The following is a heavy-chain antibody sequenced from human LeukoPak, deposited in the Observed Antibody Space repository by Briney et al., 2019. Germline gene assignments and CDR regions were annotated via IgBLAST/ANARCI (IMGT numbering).Heavy chain of an antibody. J-gene: IGHJ4*02. Sequence: SQTLSLTSAISADSVSSNRAAWNSIRQSPSRGLEWLGRTYYRSKWYDEYALSVKSRITIIPATSKNHFSLQLNSVTPGDTAVYFCAREGAYSGTYYLDYWGQGTLVTVSS. CDR2: TYYRSKWYD. CDR3: AREGAYSGTYYLDY. CDR1: ADSVSSNRAA. V-gene: IGHV6-1*01. D-gene: IGHD5-12*01.